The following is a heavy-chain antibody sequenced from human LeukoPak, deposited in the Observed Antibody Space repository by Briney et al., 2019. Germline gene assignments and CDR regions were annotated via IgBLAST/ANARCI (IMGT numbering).Heavy chain of an antibody. J-gene: IGHJ4*02. CDR3: ARRRGSDSLDY. CDR1: GFTFSNFW. Sequence: GGSLRLSCAASGFTFSNFWMSWVRQAPGSGLEWVANIEKDGSTEYYVDSVKGRFTISRDNAKNSLYLQMNSLRAEDTAVYYCARRRGSDSLDYWGRGTLVTVSS. V-gene: IGHV3-7*01. D-gene: IGHD1-26*01. CDR2: IEKDGSTE.